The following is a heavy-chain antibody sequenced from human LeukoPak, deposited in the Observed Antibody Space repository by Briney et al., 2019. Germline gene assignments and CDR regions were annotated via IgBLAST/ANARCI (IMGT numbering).Heavy chain of an antibody. D-gene: IGHD3-3*01. V-gene: IGHV4-61*02. CDR1: GGSISSGSTY. Sequence: SETLSLTCTVPGGSISSGSTYWGWVRQPAGKGMGWLARIYTSGSTNYNPSLKRRVTISVDTSKNQFSLKLSSVTAADTAVYYCARGRYDFWSGYYYYYMDVWGKGTTVTVSS. J-gene: IGHJ6*03. CDR3: ARGRYDFWSGYYYYYMDV. CDR2: IYTSGST.